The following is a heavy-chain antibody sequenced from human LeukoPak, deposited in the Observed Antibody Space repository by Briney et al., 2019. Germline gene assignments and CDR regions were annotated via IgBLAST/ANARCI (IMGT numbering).Heavy chain of an antibody. V-gene: IGHV4-31*03. CDR2: IYYSGST. D-gene: IGHD4-17*01. Sequence: SETLSLTCIVSGGSISSGGYYWSWMRQHPGTGLEWLGYIYYSGSTYYNPSLKSRVTISVDTSKNQFSLKLSSVTAADTAVYYCARAMTTVTSWSPGEDVWGQGTTVTVSS. CDR3: ARAMTTVTSWSPGEDV. J-gene: IGHJ6*02. CDR1: GGSISSGGYY.